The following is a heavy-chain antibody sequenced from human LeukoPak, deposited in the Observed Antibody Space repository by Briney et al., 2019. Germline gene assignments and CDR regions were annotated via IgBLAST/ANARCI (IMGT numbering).Heavy chain of an antibody. CDR3: ARGAAPVFDY. Sequence: GGSLRLSCAASGFTFSNYAMHWVRQAPGKGLEWVAVISYDGSNKYYAESVKGRFTTSRDNSKNTLYLQMNSLRAEDTAVYYCARGAAPVFDYWGQGTLVTVSS. CDR1: GFTFSNYA. J-gene: IGHJ4*02. V-gene: IGHV3-30-3*01. D-gene: IGHD2-2*01. CDR2: ISYDGSNK.